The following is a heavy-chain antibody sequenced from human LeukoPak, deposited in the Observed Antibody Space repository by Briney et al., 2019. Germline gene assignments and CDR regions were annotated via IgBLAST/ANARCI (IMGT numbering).Heavy chain of an antibody. CDR3: ARGGGYGSGSYYEFDY. J-gene: IGHJ4*02. D-gene: IGHD3-10*01. V-gene: IGHV4-34*01. Sequence: SETLSLTCAVSGGSFSGYYWSWIRQPPGKGLEWIGEINHSGSTNYNPSLKSRVTISVDTSKNQFSLKLSSVTAADTAVYYCARGGGYGSGSYYEFDYWGQGTLVTVSS. CDR1: GGSFSGYY. CDR2: INHSGST.